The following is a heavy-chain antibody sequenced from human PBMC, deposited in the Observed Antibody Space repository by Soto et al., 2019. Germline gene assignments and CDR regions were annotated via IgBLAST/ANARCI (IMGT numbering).Heavy chain of an antibody. J-gene: IGHJ3*01. D-gene: IGHD1-26*01. Sequence: QVQLVQSGTEVKKPGASVKVSCKASGYSFTGYGINWVRQAPGQGLEWMGWISAYTGKTNYAQEVQGRLTMTTDTSTSTAYMELRSLRSDDTAVYFCARDRRYSGSYNLPFDAIDLWGQGTTVTVSS. CDR2: ISAYTGKT. CDR1: GYSFTGYG. V-gene: IGHV1-18*04. CDR3: ARDRRYSGSYNLPFDAIDL.